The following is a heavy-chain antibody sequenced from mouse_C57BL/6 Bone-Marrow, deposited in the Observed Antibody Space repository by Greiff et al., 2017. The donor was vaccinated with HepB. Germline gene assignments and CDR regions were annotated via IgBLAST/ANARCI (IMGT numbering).Heavy chain of an antibody. D-gene: IGHD3-2*01. V-gene: IGHV1-19*01. J-gene: IGHJ4*01. CDR3: ARGQLGYYAMDY. CDR1: GYTFTDYY. Sequence: EVHLVESGPVLVKPGASVKMSCKASGYTFTDYYVNWVKQSHGKSLEWIGVINPYNGGTSYNQKFKGKATLTVDKSSSTAYMELNSLTSEDSAVYYCARGQLGYYAMDYWGQGTSVTVSS. CDR2: INPYNGGT.